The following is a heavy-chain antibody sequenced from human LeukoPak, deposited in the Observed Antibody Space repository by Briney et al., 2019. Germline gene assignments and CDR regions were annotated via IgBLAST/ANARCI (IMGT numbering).Heavy chain of an antibody. CDR1: GGSFSGYY. Sequence: KTSETLSLTCAVYGGSFSGYYWSWIRQPPGKGLERIGSIYHSGSTYYNPSLKSRITISVDTSKNQFSLKLSSVTAADTAVYYCARAVGEGASNWGQGTLVTVSS. V-gene: IGHV4-34*01. J-gene: IGHJ4*02. D-gene: IGHD3-10*01. CDR2: IYHSGST. CDR3: ARAVGEGASN.